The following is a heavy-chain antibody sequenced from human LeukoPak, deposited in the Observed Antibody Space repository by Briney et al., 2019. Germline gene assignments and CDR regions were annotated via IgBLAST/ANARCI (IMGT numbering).Heavy chain of an antibody. CDR3: ATRGYSYGSGYFDL. Sequence: ASVKVSCKASGYTFTSYGISWVRQTPGQGLEWMGWISAYNGNTNYAQKLQGRVTMTTDTSTSTVYMELSSLRSEDTAVYYCATRGYSYGSGYFDLWGRGTLVTVSS. J-gene: IGHJ2*01. CDR1: GYTFTSYG. D-gene: IGHD5-18*01. CDR2: ISAYNGNT. V-gene: IGHV1-18*01.